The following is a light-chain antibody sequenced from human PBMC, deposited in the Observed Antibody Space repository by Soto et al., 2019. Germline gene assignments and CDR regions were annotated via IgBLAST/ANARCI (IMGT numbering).Light chain of an antibody. V-gene: IGLV2-14*01. CDR1: SSDVGGYKY. J-gene: IGLJ2*01. CDR3: SSYTRSTTLNVL. CDR2: EVS. Sequence: QSVLTQPASVSGSHGQSITISCTGTSSDVGGYKYVSSYQQHPGKVPKLMIYEVSNRPSGVSNRFSGSKSGNTASLSISGLQAEDEAEYYCSSYTRSTTLNVLFGGGTKVTVL.